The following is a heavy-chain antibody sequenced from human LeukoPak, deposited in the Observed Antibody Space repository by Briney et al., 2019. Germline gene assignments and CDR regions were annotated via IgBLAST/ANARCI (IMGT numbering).Heavy chain of an antibody. D-gene: IGHD1-26*01. Sequence: PSETLSLTCAVYGGSFSGYYWSWIRQPPGKGLEWIGEINHSGSTNYNPSLKSRVTISVDTSKNQFSLKLSSVTAADTAVYYCARGSVWDSGSYYALWVRAFDICGQGTMVTVSS. CDR3: ARGSVWDSGSYYALWVRAFDI. CDR1: GGSFSGYY. CDR2: INHSGST. J-gene: IGHJ3*02. V-gene: IGHV4-34*01.